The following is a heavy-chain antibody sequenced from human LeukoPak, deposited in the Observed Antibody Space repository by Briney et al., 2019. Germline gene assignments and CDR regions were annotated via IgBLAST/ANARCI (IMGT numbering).Heavy chain of an antibody. CDR3: AKPQVTANWYYFHY. Sequence: GRSLRLSCAASGFTPSTYGMHWVRQAPGKGLEWVAVISSDGSNKFYADSVKGRFTISGDGSKNTLYLQMNSLRPDDTAVYFCAKPQVTANWYYFHYWGQGTLVTVSS. V-gene: IGHV3-30*18. CDR1: GFTPSTYG. D-gene: IGHD2-21*02. J-gene: IGHJ4*02. CDR2: ISSDGSNK.